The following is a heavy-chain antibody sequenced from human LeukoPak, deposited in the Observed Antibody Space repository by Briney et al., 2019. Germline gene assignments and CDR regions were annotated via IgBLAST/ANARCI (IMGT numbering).Heavy chain of an antibody. J-gene: IGHJ4*02. Sequence: PGGSLRLSCAASGFTFSSYAMSWVRQAPGKGLAWVSILSGSGDRADYADSVKGRFTISRDNSKNTLSLQMNSLEYEGTAVYLCAREGLGAAAGTFDYWGQGTLVTVSS. D-gene: IGHD6-13*01. CDR1: GFTFSSYA. CDR3: AREGLGAAAGTFDY. V-gene: IGHV3-23*01. CDR2: LSGSGDRA.